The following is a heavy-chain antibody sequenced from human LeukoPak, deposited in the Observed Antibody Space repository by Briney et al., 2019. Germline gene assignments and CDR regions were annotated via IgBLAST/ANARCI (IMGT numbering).Heavy chain of an antibody. D-gene: IGHD2-8*01. CDR1: GGTFSSYA. CDR2: IIPIFGTA. J-gene: IGHJ4*02. V-gene: IGHV1-69*05. CDR3: ARGSHRGYCTTSDCYTVDY. Sequence: SVKVSCKASGGTFSSYAISWVRQAPGQGLEWMGGIIPIFGTANYAQKFQGRVTMTRNTSISTAYMELGGLSSDDTAVYFCARGSHRGYCTTSDCYTVDYWGQGTLVSVSS.